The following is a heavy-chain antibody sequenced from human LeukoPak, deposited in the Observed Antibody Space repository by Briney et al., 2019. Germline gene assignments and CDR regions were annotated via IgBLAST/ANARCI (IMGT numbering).Heavy chain of an antibody. CDR2: LCLGGST. CDR1: GGTITSGRYT. CDR3: ARASDYGAPRDAFDI. Sequence: SESLCLTCAVSGGTITSGRYTWVWMRQPPGKGLEWIGYLCLGGSTHYNPSLRTRVPISLDRSKNQLSLNLTSVTAADTAVYYCARASDYGAPRDAFDIWGQGTTVTVSS. D-gene: IGHD4-17*01. V-gene: IGHV4-30-2*01. J-gene: IGHJ3*02.